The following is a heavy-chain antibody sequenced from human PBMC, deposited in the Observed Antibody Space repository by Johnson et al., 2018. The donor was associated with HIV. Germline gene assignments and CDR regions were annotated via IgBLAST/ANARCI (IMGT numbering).Heavy chain of an antibody. CDR1: GFTFSDAW. Sequence: EVQLVESGGGLVKPGGSLRLSCAVSGFTFSDAWMSWVRQAPGKGLEWVGRIKRKSDGETTDYAAPVKGRFTISRDDSKNTLYLQMNSLKTEDTAVYYCTPDISTAAARPRDAFDIWGQGTMVTVSS. D-gene: IGHD6-13*01. CDR3: TPDISTAAARPRDAFDI. V-gene: IGHV3-15*01. CDR2: IKRKSDGETT. J-gene: IGHJ3*02.